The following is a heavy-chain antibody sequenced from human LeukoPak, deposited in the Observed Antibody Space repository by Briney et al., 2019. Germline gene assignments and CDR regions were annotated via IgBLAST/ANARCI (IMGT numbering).Heavy chain of an antibody. D-gene: IGHD1-26*01. CDR2: ISYDGSNK. CDR1: GFTFSSYT. Sequence: GGSLRLSCAASGFTFSSYTMHWVRQAPGKGLEWVAVISYDGSNKYYVDSVKGRFTISRDNSKNTLYLQMNSLRAEDTAVYYCVSGGWELRPGVYWGQGTLVTVSS. CDR3: VSGGWELRPGVY. J-gene: IGHJ4*02. V-gene: IGHV3-30-3*01.